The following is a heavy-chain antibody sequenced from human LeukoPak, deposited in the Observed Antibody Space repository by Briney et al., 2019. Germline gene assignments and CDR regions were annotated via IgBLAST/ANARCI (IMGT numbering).Heavy chain of an antibody. D-gene: IGHD1-26*01. J-gene: IGHJ4*02. CDR1: GFTFSSYS. V-gene: IGHV3-21*01. Sequence: TGGSLRLSCAASGFTFSSYSTNWVRQAPGKGLEWVSSISSSSSYIYYADSVKGRFTISRDNAKNSLYLQMNSLRAEDTAVYYCARTQGVELYFDYWGQGTLVTVSS. CDR2: ISSSSSYI. CDR3: ARTQGVELYFDY.